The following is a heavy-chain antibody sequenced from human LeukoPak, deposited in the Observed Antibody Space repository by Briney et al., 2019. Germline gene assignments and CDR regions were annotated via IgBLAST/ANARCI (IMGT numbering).Heavy chain of an antibody. CDR1: GGSISSGSYY. CDR3: AREECSSTSCYVFDY. D-gene: IGHD2-2*01. CDR2: IYTSGST. J-gene: IGHJ4*02. V-gene: IGHV4-61*02. Sequence: SETLSLTCTVSGGSISSGSYYCSWIRQPAGKGLEWIGRIYTSGSTNYNPSLKSRVTISVDTSKNQFSLKLSSVPAADTAVYYCAREECSSTSCYVFDYWGQGTLVTVSS.